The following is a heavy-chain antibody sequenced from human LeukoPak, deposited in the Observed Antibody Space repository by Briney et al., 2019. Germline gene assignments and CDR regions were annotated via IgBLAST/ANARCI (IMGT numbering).Heavy chain of an antibody. CDR3: ASVAYGSGSYFLLDWFDP. CDR1: GGTFSSYA. J-gene: IGHJ5*02. CDR2: IIPIFGTA. D-gene: IGHD3-10*01. V-gene: IGHV1-69*13. Sequence: SVKVSCKASGGTFSSYAISWVRQAPGQGLEWMGGIIPIFGTANYAQKFQGRVTITADESTSTAYMELSSLRSEDTAVYYCASVAYGSGSYFLLDWFDPWGQGTLVTVSS.